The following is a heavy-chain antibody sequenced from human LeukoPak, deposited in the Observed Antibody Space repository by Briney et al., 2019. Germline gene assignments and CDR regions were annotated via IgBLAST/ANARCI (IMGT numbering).Heavy chain of an antibody. J-gene: IGHJ4*02. Sequence: ASVMVSCKASGYTFTSYDINWVRQATGQGLEWMGWMNPNSGNTGYAQKFQGRVTMTRNTSISTAYMELSSLRSEDTAVYYCARADGSYEGVDYWGQGTLVTVSS. V-gene: IGHV1-8*01. CDR1: GYTFTSYD. D-gene: IGHD1-26*01. CDR3: ARADGSYEGVDY. CDR2: MNPNSGNT.